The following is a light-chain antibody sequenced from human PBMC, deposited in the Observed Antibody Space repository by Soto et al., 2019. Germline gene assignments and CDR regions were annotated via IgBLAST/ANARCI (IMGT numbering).Light chain of an antibody. CDR3: QQAHGT. J-gene: IGKJ5*01. CDR2: AAS. V-gene: IGKV1-39*01. Sequence: DTQMTQSPSSLSASVGDRVTITCRASQGISGYLSWFQQKPGKAPKLLIYAASTLQSGVPPRFSGSGSGTDFTLTISSLQPEDFATYYCQQAHGTFGQGTRLEMK. CDR1: QGISGY.